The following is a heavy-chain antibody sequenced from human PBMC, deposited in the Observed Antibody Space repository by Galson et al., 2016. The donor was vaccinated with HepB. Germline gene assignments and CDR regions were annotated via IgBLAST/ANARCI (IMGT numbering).Heavy chain of an antibody. CDR3: AGDGMDV. Sequence: SLRLSCAASRFTFSSYWMSWVRQAPGKGLEWVANINQDGSEKYYVDSVKGRFTISRDNAKNSLYLQMNSLRVEDTAVYYCAGDGMDVWGQGTTVTVPS. CDR2: INQDGSEK. J-gene: IGHJ6*02. V-gene: IGHV3-7*01. CDR1: RFTFSSYW.